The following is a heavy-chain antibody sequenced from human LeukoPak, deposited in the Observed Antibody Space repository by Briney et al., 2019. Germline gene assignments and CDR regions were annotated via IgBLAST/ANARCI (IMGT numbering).Heavy chain of an antibody. CDR2: IYYSGST. Sequence: PSETLSLTCTVSGGSISSYYWSWIRQPPGKGLEWIRYIYYSGSTNYNPSLKSRVTISVDTSKNQFSLRLSSVTAADTAVYYCARDPSRGYSGYVAFDIWGQGTMVTVSS. V-gene: IGHV4-59*01. CDR3: ARDPSRGYSGYVAFDI. D-gene: IGHD5-12*01. CDR1: GGSISSYY. J-gene: IGHJ3*02.